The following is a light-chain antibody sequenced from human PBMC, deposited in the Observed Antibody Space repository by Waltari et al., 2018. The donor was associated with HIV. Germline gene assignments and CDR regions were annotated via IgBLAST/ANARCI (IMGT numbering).Light chain of an antibody. J-gene: IGLJ2*01. CDR3: QVWDSSSDQDHVV. V-gene: IGLV3-21*02. CDR1: NIGSKS. CDR2: DDS. Sequence: SYVLTQPPSVSVAPGQTARITCGGNNIGSKSVHWYQQKPGQAPVLVVYDDSDRPSGVTERFSGSNSGNTATLTISRVEAGDEADYYCQVWDSSSDQDHVVFGGGTKLTVL.